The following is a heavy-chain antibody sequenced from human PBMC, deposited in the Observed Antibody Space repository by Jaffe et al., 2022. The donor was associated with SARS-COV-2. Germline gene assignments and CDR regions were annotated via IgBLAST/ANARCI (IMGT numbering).Heavy chain of an antibody. V-gene: IGHV4-59*01. J-gene: IGHJ4*02. CDR2: IYYSGST. D-gene: IGHD6-19*01. Sequence: QVQLQESGPGLVKPSETLSLTCTVSGGSISSYYWSWIRQPPGKGLEWIGYIYYSGSTNYNPSLKSRVTISVDTSKNQFSLKLSSVTAADTAVYYCARDRGAIAVAGWIDYWGQGTLVTVSS. CDR3: ARDRGAIAVAGWIDY. CDR1: GGSISSYY.